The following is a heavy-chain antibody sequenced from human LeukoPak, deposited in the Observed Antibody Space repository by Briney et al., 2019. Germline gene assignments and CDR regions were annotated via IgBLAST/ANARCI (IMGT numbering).Heavy chain of an antibody. CDR1: GFTFSSYG. CDR2: ISAGNTT. V-gene: IGHV3-NL1*01. D-gene: IGHD3-9*01. CDR3: ARDLTPGGLGY. Sequence: GGSLRLSCAASGFTFSSYGMHWVRQAPGKGLEWVSVISAGNTTSYADSVKGRFTISRDSSKNTVYLQMDSLGAADTAVYFCARDLTPGGLGYWGQGTLVTVSS. J-gene: IGHJ4*02.